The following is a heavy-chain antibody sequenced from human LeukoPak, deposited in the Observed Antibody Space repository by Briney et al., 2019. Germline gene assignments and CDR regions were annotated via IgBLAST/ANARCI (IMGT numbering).Heavy chain of an antibody. CDR3: ARSLKVSAALDVFDI. V-gene: IGHV3-21*01. D-gene: IGHD2-2*01. Sequence: GGSLRLSCAASEFTFSSHSMNWVRQAPGKGLEWVSSISRSGGSIYYADSLKGRFTISRGNAKNSLYLQMNSLRAEDTAVYFCARSLKVSAALDVFDIWGQGTMVTVSS. CDR2: ISRSGGSI. CDR1: EFTFSSHS. J-gene: IGHJ3*02.